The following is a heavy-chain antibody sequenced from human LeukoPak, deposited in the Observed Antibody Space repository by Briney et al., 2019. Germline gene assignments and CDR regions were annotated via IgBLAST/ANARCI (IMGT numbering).Heavy chain of an antibody. D-gene: IGHD5-12*01. CDR1: GFTFSSHW. CDR2: IKQDGSEK. CDR3: AKNWPYSGTIGY. Sequence: GGSLRLSCAASGFTFSSHWMSWVRQAPGKGLEWVANIKQDGSEKYYVDSVKGRFTISRDNAKNSLYLQMNSLRAEDTAVYYCAKNWPYSGTIGYWGQGTLVTVSS. J-gene: IGHJ4*02. V-gene: IGHV3-7*01.